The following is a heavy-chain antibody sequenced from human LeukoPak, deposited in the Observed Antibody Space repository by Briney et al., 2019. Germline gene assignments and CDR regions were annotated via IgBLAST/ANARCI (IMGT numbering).Heavy chain of an antibody. CDR1: GGTFSTSA. Sequence: ASVKVSCKTSGGTFSTSATSWVRRAPGQGLEWMGGTIPIFGTGNYAQKFQGRVTITADEFTSTAYMELSSLTSEDTAVYYCARGLGDSSGYYFSDNWGQGTLVTVSS. D-gene: IGHD3-22*01. V-gene: IGHV1-69*13. CDR2: TIPIFGTG. J-gene: IGHJ4*02. CDR3: ARGLGDSSGYYFSDN.